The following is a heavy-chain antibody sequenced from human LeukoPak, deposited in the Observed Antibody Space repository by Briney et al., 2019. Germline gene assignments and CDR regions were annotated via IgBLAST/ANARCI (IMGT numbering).Heavy chain of an antibody. CDR1: GYTFTSYD. CDR2: MNPNSGNT. V-gene: IGHV1-8*01. J-gene: IGHJ4*02. Sequence: ASVKVSCKASGYTFTSYDINWVRQATGQGLEWMGWMNPNSGNTGYAQKFQGRVTMTRNTSISTAYMELRSLRSDDTAVYYCARDGDYSGKFQYWGQGTLVTVSS. D-gene: IGHD1-26*01. CDR3: ARDGDYSGKFQY.